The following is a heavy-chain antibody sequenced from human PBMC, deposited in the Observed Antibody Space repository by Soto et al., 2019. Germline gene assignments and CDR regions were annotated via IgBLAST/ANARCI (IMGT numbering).Heavy chain of an antibody. J-gene: IGHJ4*02. Sequence: EVQLVESGGGLVKPGGSLRLSYAASGFTFSSYSMNWVRQAPGKGLEWVSSISSSSSYIYYADSVKGRFTISRDNAKNSLYLQMNSLRAEDTAVYYCARDDYDILTGSHFDYWGQGTLVTVSS. D-gene: IGHD3-9*01. CDR1: GFTFSSYS. CDR2: ISSSSSYI. V-gene: IGHV3-21*01. CDR3: ARDDYDILTGSHFDY.